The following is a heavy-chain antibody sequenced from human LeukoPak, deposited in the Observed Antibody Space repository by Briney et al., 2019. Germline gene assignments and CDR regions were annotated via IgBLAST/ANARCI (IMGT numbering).Heavy chain of an antibody. CDR3: ARDPGYCSSTSCFYYNWFDP. Sequence: GGSLRLSCAASGFTFSSYAMSWVRQAPGKGLVWVSRINSDGSTTSYADSVKGRFTISRDNAKNTLYLQMNSLRAEDTAVYYCARDPGYCSSTSCFYYNWFDPWGQGTQVTVSS. D-gene: IGHD2-2*01. V-gene: IGHV3-74*01. CDR1: GFTFSSYA. J-gene: IGHJ5*02. CDR2: INSDGSTT.